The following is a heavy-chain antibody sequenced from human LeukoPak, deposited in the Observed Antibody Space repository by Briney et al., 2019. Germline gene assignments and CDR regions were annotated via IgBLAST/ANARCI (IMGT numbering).Heavy chain of an antibody. CDR3: ARVSRCSGGSCYYFDY. CDR1: GGSISNYY. D-gene: IGHD2-15*01. CDR2: IYYSGST. J-gene: IGHJ4*02. Sequence: SETLSLTCTVSGGSISNYYWSWIRQPPGKGLEWIGYIYYSGSTNYNPSLKSRVTISVDTSKNQFSLKLSSVTAADTAVHYCARVSRCSGGSCYYFDYWGQGTLVTVSS. V-gene: IGHV4-59*01.